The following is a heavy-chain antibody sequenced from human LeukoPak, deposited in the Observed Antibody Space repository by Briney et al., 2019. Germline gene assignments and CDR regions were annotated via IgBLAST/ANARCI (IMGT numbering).Heavy chain of an antibody. Sequence: PGGSLRLSCAASGFTFSSYAMSWVRQAPGKGLEWVSAISGSGGSTYYADSVKGRFTISRDNSKNTLYLQMNSLRAEDTAVYYCAKYGRYCSSTSCYAWTDYWGQGTLVTVSS. CDR1: GFTFSSYA. CDR2: ISGSGGST. CDR3: AKYGRYCSSTSCYAWTDY. D-gene: IGHD2-2*01. V-gene: IGHV3-23*01. J-gene: IGHJ4*02.